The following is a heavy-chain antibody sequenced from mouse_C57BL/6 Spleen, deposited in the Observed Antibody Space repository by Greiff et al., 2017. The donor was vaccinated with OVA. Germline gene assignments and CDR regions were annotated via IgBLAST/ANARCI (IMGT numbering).Heavy chain of an antibody. J-gene: IGHJ1*03. D-gene: IGHD1-1*01. V-gene: IGHV1-4*01. Sequence: QVHVKQSGAELARPGASVKMSCKASGYTFTSYTMHWVKQRPGQGLEWIGYINPSSGYTKYNQKFKDKATLTADKSSSTAYMQLSSLTSEDSACYYCARDKGYGSSYEWYFDVWGTGTTVTVSS. CDR3: ARDKGYGSSYEWYFDV. CDR2: INPSSGYT. CDR1: GYTFTSYT.